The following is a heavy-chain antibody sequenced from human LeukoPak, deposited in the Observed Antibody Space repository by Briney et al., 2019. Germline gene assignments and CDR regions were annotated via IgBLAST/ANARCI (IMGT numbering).Heavy chain of an antibody. CDR3: ARQVRFFWTYYYYYMDV. V-gene: IGHV4-34*01. CDR1: GGSFSGYY. J-gene: IGHJ6*03. D-gene: IGHD3-3*01. CDR2: INHSGST. Sequence: SETLSLTCAVYGGSFSGYYWSCIRQPPGKGREGSGEINHSGSTNYNPSLKSRVTISVDTSKKQFSLKLSSVTASDTAVYCCARQVRFFWTYYYYYMDVWGKGTTVTDCS.